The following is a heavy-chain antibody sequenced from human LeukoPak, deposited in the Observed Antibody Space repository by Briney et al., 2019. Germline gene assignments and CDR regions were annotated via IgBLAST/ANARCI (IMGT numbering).Heavy chain of an antibody. CDR3: ARGTTQLAAAGWSYYYYYGMDV. D-gene: IGHD6-13*01. Sequence: PSETLSLTCTVSGGSISSGGYYWSWIRQHPGKGLEWIGHIYYSGSTYYNPSLKSRVTTSVDTSKNQFSLKLSSVTAADTAVYYCARGTTQLAAAGWSYYYYYGMDVWGQGTTVTVSS. V-gene: IGHV4-31*03. CDR2: IYYSGST. CDR1: GGSISSGGYY. J-gene: IGHJ6*02.